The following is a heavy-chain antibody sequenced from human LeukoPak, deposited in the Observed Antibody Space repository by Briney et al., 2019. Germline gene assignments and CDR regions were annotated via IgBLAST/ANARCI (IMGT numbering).Heavy chain of an antibody. V-gene: IGHV4-31*03. J-gene: IGHJ5*01. Sequence: SETLSLTCTVSGGSISSGGYYWSWIRQHPGKGLEWIGYIYYSGSTYYNPSLKSRVTISVDTSKNQFSLKLSSVTAADTAVYYCARAPVRREIWFDSWGQGALVTVSS. CDR3: ARAPVRREIWFDS. D-gene: IGHD5-24*01. CDR1: GGSISSGGYY. CDR2: IYYSGST.